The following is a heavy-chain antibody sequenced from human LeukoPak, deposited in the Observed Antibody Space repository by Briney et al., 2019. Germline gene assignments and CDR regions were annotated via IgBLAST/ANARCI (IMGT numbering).Heavy chain of an antibody. Sequence: GGSLRLSCAASGFTFSSYSMNWIRQAPGKGLEWVSPISSSTSYIYYADSVKGRFTISKDNAKNSLYLQMNSLRAEDTAVYYCARAGGSTVSHSDYWGQGTLVTVSS. V-gene: IGHV3-21*01. J-gene: IGHJ4*02. CDR1: GFTFSSYS. D-gene: IGHD4-17*01. CDR3: ARAGGSTVSHSDY. CDR2: ISSSTSYI.